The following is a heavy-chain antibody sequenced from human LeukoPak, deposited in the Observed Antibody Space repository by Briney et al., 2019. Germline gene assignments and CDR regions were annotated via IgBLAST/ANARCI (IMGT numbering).Heavy chain of an antibody. CDR3: ARTSSSGLVGGYYFDY. CDR2: IHHSGST. CDR1: GYFISSGYY. D-gene: IGHD6-19*01. V-gene: IGHV4-38-2*02. J-gene: IGHJ4*02. Sequence: SETLSLTCTVSGYFISSGYYWGWIRQPPGKGLQWIGSIHHSGSTYYNPSLKSRVTISVDTSKNQFSLKLRSVTAADTAVYYCARTSSSGLVGGYYFDYWGQGTLVTVSS.